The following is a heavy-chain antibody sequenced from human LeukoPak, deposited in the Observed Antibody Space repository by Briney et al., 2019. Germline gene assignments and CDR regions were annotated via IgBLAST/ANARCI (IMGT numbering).Heavy chain of an antibody. D-gene: IGHD3-22*01. J-gene: IGHJ4*02. V-gene: IGHV4-4*02. CDR1: GGSISSSNW. CDR3: ASSPARYYYDSSGYYSGH. Sequence: PSETLSLTCAVSGGSISSSNWWSWVRQPPGKGLEWIGEIYHSGSTNYNPSLKSRVTISVDKSKNQFSVKLSSVTAADTAVYYCASSPARYYYDSSGYYSGHWGQGTLVTVSS. CDR2: IYHSGST.